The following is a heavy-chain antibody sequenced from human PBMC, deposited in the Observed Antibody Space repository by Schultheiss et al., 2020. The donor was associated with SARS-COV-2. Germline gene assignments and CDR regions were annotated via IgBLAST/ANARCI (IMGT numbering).Heavy chain of an antibody. D-gene: IGHD3-10*01. CDR2: IVGGSDAT. CDR3: AKKHGSGSPYFDY. CDR1: GFTFSTSG. J-gene: IGHJ4*02. V-gene: IGHV3-23*01. Sequence: GGSLRLSCATSGFTFSTSGMTWVRQAPGKGLEWVASIVGGSDATHYADSVKGRFTISRDNSKNTLFLQMNSLRAEDTAIYYCAKKHGSGSPYFDYWGQGTLVTVSS.